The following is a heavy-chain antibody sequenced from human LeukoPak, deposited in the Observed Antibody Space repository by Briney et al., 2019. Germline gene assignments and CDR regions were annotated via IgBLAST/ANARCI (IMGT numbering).Heavy chain of an antibody. CDR3: ASRRAWEPVDY. CDR2: IYTSGST. J-gene: IGHJ4*02. CDR1: GGSVNSDSYY. Sequence: SETLSLTCTVSGGSVNSDSYYWSWIRQPAGKGLEWIGRIYTSGSTNYNPSLKSRVIISVDTSKNQFSLKLSSVTAADTAVYYCASRRAWEPVDYWGQGTLVTVSS. V-gene: IGHV4-61*02. D-gene: IGHD1-26*01.